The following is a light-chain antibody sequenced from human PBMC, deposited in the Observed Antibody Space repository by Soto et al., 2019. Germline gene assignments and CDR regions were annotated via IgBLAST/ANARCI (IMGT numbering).Light chain of an antibody. CDR1: QSVTKY. CDR2: DVS. Sequence: DIQMTQSPSTLSASVGDRVTITCRASQSVTKYLGWYQQKPGKAPNLLIYDVSILESGVPSRFSGGGSGTEFTLTISSLQPEDFATYYCQQNYRNTPWTFGQGTKVDIK. CDR3: QQNYRNTPWT. V-gene: IGKV1-5*01. J-gene: IGKJ1*01.